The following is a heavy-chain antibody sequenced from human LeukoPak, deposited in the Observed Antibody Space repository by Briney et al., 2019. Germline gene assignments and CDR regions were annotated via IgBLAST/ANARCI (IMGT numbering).Heavy chain of an antibody. CDR3: ARDGDKYCSSTSCYLTPDY. J-gene: IGHJ4*02. CDR1: GFTFSSYA. D-gene: IGHD2-2*01. CDR2: ISGSGGST. Sequence: GGSLRLSCAASGFTFSSYAMSWVRQAPGKGLEWVSAISGSGGSTYYADSVKGRFTISRDNSKNTLYLQMNSLRAEDTAVYYCARDGDKYCSSTSCYLTPDYWGQGTLVTVSS. V-gene: IGHV3-23*01.